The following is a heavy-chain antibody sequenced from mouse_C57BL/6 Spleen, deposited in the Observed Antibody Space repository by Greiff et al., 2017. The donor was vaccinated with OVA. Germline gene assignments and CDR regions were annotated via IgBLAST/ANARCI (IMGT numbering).Heavy chain of an antibody. CDR1: GFTIKDYY. J-gene: IGHJ2*01. CDR2: IDPDDGYT. D-gene: IGHD3-2*02. V-gene: IGHV14-1*01. CDR3: TETAQAYYFDY. Sequence: VQLQQSGAELVRPGASVKLSCTASGFTIKDYYMHWVKQRPEQGLEWIGRIDPDDGYTDYAPKFQGKATMTADTSSNTAYLQLSSLTSEDTAVYYCTETAQAYYFDYWGQGTTLTVSS.